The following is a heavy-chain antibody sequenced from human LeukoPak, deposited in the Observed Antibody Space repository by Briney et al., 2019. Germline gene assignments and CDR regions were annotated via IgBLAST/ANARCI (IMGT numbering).Heavy chain of an antibody. J-gene: IGHJ6*02. D-gene: IGHD1-1*01. Sequence: GGSLRLSCAASGLIFSSYGMHWVRQAPGKGLEWVALISYDGSNIYYADSVKGRFTISRDNSKIRLCLQMNSLRAEDTAVYYCAKVRGPKTGYYYYGMDVWGQGTTVTVSS. CDR2: ISYDGSNI. CDR1: GLIFSSYG. V-gene: IGHV3-30*18. CDR3: AKVRGPKTGYYYYGMDV.